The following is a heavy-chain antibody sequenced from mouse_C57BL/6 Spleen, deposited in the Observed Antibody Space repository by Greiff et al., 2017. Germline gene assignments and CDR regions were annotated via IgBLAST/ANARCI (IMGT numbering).Heavy chain of an antibody. Sequence: QVQLQQPGAELVQPGASVKLSCKASGYTFTSYWMHWVKQRPGRGLEWIGRIDPNSGGTKYNEKFTSKATLTVDKPSSTAYMQLSSLTSEDSAVYYCARGSYDGYYGGFAYWGQGTLVTVSA. J-gene: IGHJ3*01. CDR2: IDPNSGGT. CDR3: ARGSYDGYYGGFAY. V-gene: IGHV1-72*01. D-gene: IGHD2-3*01. CDR1: GYTFTSYW.